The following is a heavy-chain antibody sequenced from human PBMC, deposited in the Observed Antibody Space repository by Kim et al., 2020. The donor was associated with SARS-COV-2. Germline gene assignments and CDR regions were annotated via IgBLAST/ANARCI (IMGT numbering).Heavy chain of an antibody. V-gene: IGHV4-34*01. Sequence: SETLSLTCAVYGGSFSGYYWSWIRQPPGKGLEWIGEINHSGSTNYNPSIKSRVTISVDTSKNQFSLKLSSVTAADTAVYYCASSSYYKGPFDYWGQGTL. J-gene: IGHJ4*02. CDR2: INHSGST. CDR1: GGSFSGYY. CDR3: ASSSYYKGPFDY. D-gene: IGHD3-10*01.